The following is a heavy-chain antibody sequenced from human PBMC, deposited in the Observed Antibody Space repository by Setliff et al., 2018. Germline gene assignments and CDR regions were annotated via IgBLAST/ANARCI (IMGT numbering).Heavy chain of an antibody. CDR1: GFTFSSFW. J-gene: IGHJ4*02. Sequence: PGESLKISCAASGFTFSSFWMAWVRQSPGRGLECVANINQDGSGKFYVDSVKGRFTISRDNAKNSLSLQMNNLRREDTAVYYCFGAGTCSYWGQGTLVTVSS. CDR3: FGAGTCSY. V-gene: IGHV3-7*01. D-gene: IGHD3-10*01. CDR2: INQDGSGK.